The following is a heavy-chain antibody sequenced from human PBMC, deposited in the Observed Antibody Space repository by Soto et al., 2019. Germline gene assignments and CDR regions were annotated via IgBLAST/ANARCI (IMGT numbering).Heavy chain of an antibody. J-gene: IGHJ4*02. CDR2: VSSYNGNT. D-gene: IGHD3-10*01. CDR1: GYTFTDHG. V-gene: IGHV1-18*01. Sequence: QVQLVQSGPEVQKPGASVTVSCQTSGYTFTDHGIDWVRQAPGQGLEWVGWVSSYNGNTNYAYNLKDRVIMTTDASTSTAYMELRGLRSDDTAVYYCAREVEGSYSPADFWGQGPPVTVSS. CDR3: AREVEGSYSPADF.